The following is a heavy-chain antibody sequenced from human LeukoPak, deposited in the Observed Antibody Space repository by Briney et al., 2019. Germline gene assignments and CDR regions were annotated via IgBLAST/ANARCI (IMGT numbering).Heavy chain of an antibody. CDR3: ARVVGETYYDFWSGPFGY. J-gene: IGHJ4*02. CDR1: GFTFDDYG. V-gene: IGHV3-20*01. Sequence: GGSLRLSCAASGFTFDDYGMRWVRHVPGKGLEWASGINWNSGSTAYAHSVNGRFTISRDNAKNSLYLQMSSLRAEDTALSHCARVVGETYYDFWSGPFGYWGQGALVTVSS. CDR2: INWNSGST. D-gene: IGHD3-3*01.